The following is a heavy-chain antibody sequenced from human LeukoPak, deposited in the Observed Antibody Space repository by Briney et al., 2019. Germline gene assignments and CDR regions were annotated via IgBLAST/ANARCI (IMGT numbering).Heavy chain of an antibody. D-gene: IGHD1-14*01. V-gene: IGHV1-8*01. J-gene: IGHJ2*01. Sequence: ASVKVSCKASGYPFTTYDINGVRKATGQGLEWMGWMNPSSGYTGYSQKFQGRVTMTRNTSITTAYMELSSLRSEDTAVYYCARISDHNWYFDLWGRGTLVTVSS. CDR2: MNPSSGYT. CDR3: ARISDHNWYFDL. CDR1: GYPFTTYD.